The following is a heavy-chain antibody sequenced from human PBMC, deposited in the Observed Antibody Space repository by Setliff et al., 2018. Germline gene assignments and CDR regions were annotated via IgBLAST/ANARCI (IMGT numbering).Heavy chain of an antibody. Sequence: EASVKVSCKASGYTLSNSILSWVRQAPGQGLEWVGWISAYNGKTYSAQKFQDRVTLTTHTSTHMGYLELRDLRSDDTAVYYCLRLVRYCTKIACQATSGDEVWGLGALVTVSS. CDR2: ISAYNGKT. V-gene: IGHV1-18*01. J-gene: IGHJ4*02. CDR3: LRLVRYCTKIACQATSGDEV. CDR1: GYTLSNSI. D-gene: IGHD2-8*01.